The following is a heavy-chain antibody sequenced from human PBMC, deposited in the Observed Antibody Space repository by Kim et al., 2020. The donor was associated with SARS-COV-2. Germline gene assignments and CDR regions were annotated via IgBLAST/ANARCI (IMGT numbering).Heavy chain of an antibody. V-gene: IGHV3-11*06. J-gene: IGHJ6*02. D-gene: IGHD2-15*01. CDR2: ISSSSSYT. CDR1: GFTFSDYY. CDR3: ARDGPHATGYYYGMDV. Sequence: GGSLRLSCAASGFTFSDYYMSWIRQAPGKGLEWVSYISSSSSYTNYADSVKGRFTISRDNAKNSLYLQMNSLRAEDTAVYYCARDGPHATGYYYGMDVWGQGTTVTVSS.